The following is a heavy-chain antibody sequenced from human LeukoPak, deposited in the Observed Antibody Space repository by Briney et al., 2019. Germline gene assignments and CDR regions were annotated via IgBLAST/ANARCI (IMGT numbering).Heavy chain of an antibody. CDR2: IYPGDSDT. CDR1: GYSFTSYW. Sequence: GESLKISCKGSGYSFTSYWIGWVRQMPGKGLEWLGIIYPGDSDTRYSPSFQGHVTISAHQSISTAYLQWSSLKASDTAMYYCARLASGSPPPLGDAFDIWGQGTMVTVSS. V-gene: IGHV5-51*01. J-gene: IGHJ3*02. CDR3: ARLASGSPPPLGDAFDI. D-gene: IGHD1-26*01.